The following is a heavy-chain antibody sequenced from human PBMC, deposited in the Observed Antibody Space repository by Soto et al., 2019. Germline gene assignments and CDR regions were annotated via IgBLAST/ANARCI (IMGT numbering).Heavy chain of an antibody. Sequence: QVQLVESGGGVVQSGRSLRLSCAASGFTFYNYAIHWVRQAPGKGLEWVAGTWHDGSNKYYADSVNGRFTISRDNSKNTLYLQMNTLRVEDTAVYYCARLHGGNSEFGTIGIDYWGQGTLVSVSS. CDR2: TWHDGSNK. CDR3: ARLHGGNSEFGTIGIDY. V-gene: IGHV3-33*01. J-gene: IGHJ4*02. D-gene: IGHD3-10*01. CDR1: GFTFYNYA.